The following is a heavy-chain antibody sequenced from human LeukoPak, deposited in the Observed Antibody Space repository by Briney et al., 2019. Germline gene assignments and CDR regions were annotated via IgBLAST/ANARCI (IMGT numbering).Heavy chain of an antibody. J-gene: IGHJ3*01. Sequence: GGSLRLSCIASGFTFSNYGMHWVRQAPGKGLEWVAVISYDGGAEYFADSVKGRFTISRDNPKNTLYLQMNSLRAEDTAVYYCARESGWGPPHAFDLWGQGTMVAVSS. CDR3: ARESGWGPPHAFDL. D-gene: IGHD3-3*01. CDR2: ISYDGGAE. V-gene: IGHV3-30*03. CDR1: GFTFSNYG.